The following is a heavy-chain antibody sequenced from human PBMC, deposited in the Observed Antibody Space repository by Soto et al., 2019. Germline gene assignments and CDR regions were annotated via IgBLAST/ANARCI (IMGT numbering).Heavy chain of an antibody. CDR3: ARGTVGTNPNWLGP. CDR2: IYKSGDT. J-gene: IGHJ5*02. CDR1: GFTVSSSY. Sequence: EVQLVESGGGLVQPGGSLRLSCAASGFTVSSSYLYWVRQAPGKGLEWVSSIYKSGDTYYADSVKGRFTISRENYKRTLFLQMNSLRAEDTAVDYGARGTVGTNPNWLGPWGQGTLVTVSS. D-gene: IGHD1-26*01. V-gene: IGHV3-66*01.